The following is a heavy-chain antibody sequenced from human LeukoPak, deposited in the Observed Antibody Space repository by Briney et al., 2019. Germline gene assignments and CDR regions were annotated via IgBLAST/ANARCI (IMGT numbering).Heavy chain of an antibody. Sequence: GRSLRLSCAVSGFTFSSYAMHWVRQAPGKGLEWVAVISYDGSNKYYADSVKGRFTISRDNSKNTLYLQMNSLRAEDTAVYYCAKDFRIQLWSPPGYWGQGTLVTVSS. D-gene: IGHD5-18*01. J-gene: IGHJ4*02. CDR1: GFTFSSYA. V-gene: IGHV3-30*07. CDR2: ISYDGSNK. CDR3: AKDFRIQLWSPPGY.